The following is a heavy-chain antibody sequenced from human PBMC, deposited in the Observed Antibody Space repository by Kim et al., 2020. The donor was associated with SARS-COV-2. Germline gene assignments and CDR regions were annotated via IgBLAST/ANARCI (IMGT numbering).Heavy chain of an antibody. CDR1: GFTFSSYG. CDR2: ISYDGSNK. Sequence: GGSLRLSCAASGFTFSSYGMHWVRQAPGKGLEWVAVISYDGSNKYYADSVKGRFTISRDNSKNTLYLQMNSLRAEDTAVYYCAREGFSYSSGDDAFDIWG. V-gene: IGHV3-33*05. J-gene: IGHJ3*02. CDR3: AREGFSYSSGDDAFDI. D-gene: IGHD6-19*01.